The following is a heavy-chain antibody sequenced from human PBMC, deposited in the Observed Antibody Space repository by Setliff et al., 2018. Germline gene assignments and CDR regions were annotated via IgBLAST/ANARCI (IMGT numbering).Heavy chain of an antibody. CDR1: GGSISSGPYY. J-gene: IGHJ4*02. D-gene: IGHD7-27*01. Sequence: PSETLSLTCTVSGGSISSGPYYWNWFRQPAGKGLERIGRLYSSGSTNYNPSLKSRVTISVDTSKNQFSLKLSSATAADTAVYYCASTDWGWGYYFDYWGQGTLVTVSS. CDR3: ASTDWGWGYYFDY. CDR2: LYSSGST. V-gene: IGHV4-61*02.